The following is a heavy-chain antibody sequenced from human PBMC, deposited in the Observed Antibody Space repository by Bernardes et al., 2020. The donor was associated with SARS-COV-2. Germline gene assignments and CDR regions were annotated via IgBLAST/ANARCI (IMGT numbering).Heavy chain of an antibody. J-gene: IGHJ4*02. Sequence: ASVKVSCKASGYTFTSYGISWVRQAPGQGLEWMGWISAYNGNTNYAQKLQGRVTMTTDTSTSTAYMELRSLRSDDTAVYYCARDEDPSDTAMVKTYFDYWGQGTLVTVSS. CDR3: ARDEDPSDTAMVKTYFDY. CDR1: GYTFTSYG. D-gene: IGHD5-18*01. V-gene: IGHV1-18*01. CDR2: ISAYNGNT.